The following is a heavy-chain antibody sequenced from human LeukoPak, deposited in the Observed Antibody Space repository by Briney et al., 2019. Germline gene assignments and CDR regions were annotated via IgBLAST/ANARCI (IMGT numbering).Heavy chain of an antibody. V-gene: IGHV5-51*01. CDR3: ARPPSRGYSSSFEY. J-gene: IGHJ4*02. Sequence: GESLKISCKGSGFSFPTYWIAWVRQMPGKGLEWMGIIYPDESNIRYSPSFQGQVTISADKSISTAYLQWSSLKASDTAMYYCARPPSRGYSSSFEYWGQGTLVTVSS. CDR2: IYPDESNI. CDR1: GFSFPTYW. D-gene: IGHD2-2*03.